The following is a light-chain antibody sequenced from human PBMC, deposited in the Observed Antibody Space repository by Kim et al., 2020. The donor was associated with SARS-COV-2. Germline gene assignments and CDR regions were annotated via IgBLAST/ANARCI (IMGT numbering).Light chain of an antibody. CDR3: QSANSSGTYVV. CDR2: KDS. Sequence: QGQTARITGSGVAVPGQYSYWNQQKPGKAPVLVIYKDSERQLGTPGRFSGSSSGTTVTLTISGVKAKDEADYYCQSANSSGTYVVFGGGTQLTVL. V-gene: IGLV3-25*03. J-gene: IGLJ2*01. CDR1: AVPGQY.